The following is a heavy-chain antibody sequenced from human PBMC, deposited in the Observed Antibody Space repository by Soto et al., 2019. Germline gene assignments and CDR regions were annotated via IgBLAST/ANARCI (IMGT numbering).Heavy chain of an antibody. CDR3: AREVAAAGITGDAFDI. V-gene: IGHV1-69*10. J-gene: IGHJ3*02. CDR2: IIPILGIA. CDR1: GGTFSSYA. D-gene: IGHD6-13*01. Sequence: ASVKVSCKASGGTFSSYAISWVRQAPGQGLEWMGGIIPILGIANYAQKFQDRVTITADKSTSTAYMELSSLRSEDTAVYYCAREVAAAGITGDAFDIWGQGTMVTVSS.